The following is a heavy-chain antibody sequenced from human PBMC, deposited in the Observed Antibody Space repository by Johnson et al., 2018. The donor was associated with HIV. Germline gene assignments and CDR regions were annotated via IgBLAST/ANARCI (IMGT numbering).Heavy chain of an antibody. CDR2: IKEDGSEK. CDR3: ARGPRNPGLDAFDI. CDR1: GFTFSTYW. V-gene: IGHV3-7*03. J-gene: IGHJ3*02. Sequence: VQLVESGGGLVQPGGSLRLSCAASGFTFSTYWMSWVRQAPGKGLEWVANIKEDGSEKYYVDSVKGRFTISRDNAKNSLYLQINSLKTEDTAVYYCARGPRNPGLDAFDIWGQGTVVTVSS. D-gene: IGHD1-14*01.